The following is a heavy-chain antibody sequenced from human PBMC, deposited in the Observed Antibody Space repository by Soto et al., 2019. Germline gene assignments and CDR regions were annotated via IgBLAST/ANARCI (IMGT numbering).Heavy chain of an antibody. D-gene: IGHD3-22*01. V-gene: IGHV3-23*01. CDR1: GFTFRNYA. CDR3: AKERGIVVPFGLDV. Sequence: EVQLLESGGGLVQPGGSLRLSCAASGFTFRNYAMNWVRQAPGKGLEWVSGTTGSGDHTYYADSVKGRFTISKDNSKNTLYQQMNTLRAEDTDVYYCAKERGIVVPFGLDVWGQGTTVTVSS. CDR2: TTGSGDHT. J-gene: IGHJ6*02.